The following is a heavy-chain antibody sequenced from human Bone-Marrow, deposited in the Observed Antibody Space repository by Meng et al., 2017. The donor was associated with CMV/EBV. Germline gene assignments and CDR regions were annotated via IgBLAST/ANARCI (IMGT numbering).Heavy chain of an antibody. CDR3: ARMPVVPAALAGAFDI. J-gene: IGHJ3*02. V-gene: IGHV1-46*01. CDR2: INPSGGST. CDR1: GYTFTSYY. Sequence: ASVKVSFLVSGYTFTSYYMHWVRQAPGQGLEWMGIINPSGGSTSYAQKFQGRVTMTRDTSTSTVYMELSSLRSEDTAVYYCARMPVVPAALAGAFDIWGQGTMVTVSS. D-gene: IGHD2-2*01.